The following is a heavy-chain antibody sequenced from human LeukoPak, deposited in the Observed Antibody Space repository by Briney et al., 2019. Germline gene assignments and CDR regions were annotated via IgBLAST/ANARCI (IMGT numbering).Heavy chain of an antibody. D-gene: IGHD6-19*01. CDR1: GFTVSSNY. CDR3: AKDFGAVAAYGQFYFDY. J-gene: IGHJ4*02. Sequence: GGSLRLSCAASGFTVSSNYMSWVRQAPGKGLEWASVIFSASYTFYADSVRGRFTISRDNSKNTLYLQMNSLRADDTAVYYCAKDFGAVAAYGQFYFDYWGPGTLVTVSS. CDR2: IFSASYT. V-gene: IGHV3-53*01.